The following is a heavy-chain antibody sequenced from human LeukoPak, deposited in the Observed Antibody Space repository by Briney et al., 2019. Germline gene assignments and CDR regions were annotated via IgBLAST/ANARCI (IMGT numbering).Heavy chain of an antibody. CDR2: INHSGST. Sequence: PSETLSLTCAVYGGSFSGYYWSWIRQPPGKGLEWIGEINHSGSTNYIPSLKSRVTISVDTSKNQFSLKLSSVTAADTAVYYCARITIFGVVTTYYYYYYMDVWGKGTTVTVSS. V-gene: IGHV4-34*01. D-gene: IGHD3-3*01. J-gene: IGHJ6*03. CDR1: GGSFSGYY. CDR3: ARITIFGVVTTYYYYYYMDV.